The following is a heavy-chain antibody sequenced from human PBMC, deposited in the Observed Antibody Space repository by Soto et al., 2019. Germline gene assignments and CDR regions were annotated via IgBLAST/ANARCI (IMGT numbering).Heavy chain of an antibody. CDR2: IIPIFGTA. CDR3: ARGSLVRGVTIGYYYYYGMDV. D-gene: IGHD3-10*01. J-gene: IGHJ6*02. CDR1: GGTFSSYA. Sequence: GASVKVSCKASGGTFSSYAISWVRQAPGQGLEWMGGIIPIFGTANYAQKFQGRVTITADESTSTAYMELSSLRSEDTAVYYCARGSLVRGVTIGYYYYYGMDVWGQGTTVTVSS. V-gene: IGHV1-69*13.